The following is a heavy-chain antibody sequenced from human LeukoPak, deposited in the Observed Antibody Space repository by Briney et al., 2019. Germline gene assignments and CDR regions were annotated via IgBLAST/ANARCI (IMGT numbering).Heavy chain of an antibody. Sequence: GGSLRLSWAAYGFTFSSYWMSWVRQAPGKGLEWVANIKQDGSEKYYVDSVKGRFTISRDNAKNSLYLQMNSLRAEDTAVYYCATYDYGDYTGFDYWGQGTLVTVSS. D-gene: IGHD4-17*01. CDR1: GFTFSSYW. J-gene: IGHJ4*02. CDR2: IKQDGSEK. V-gene: IGHV3-7*01. CDR3: ATYDYGDYTGFDY.